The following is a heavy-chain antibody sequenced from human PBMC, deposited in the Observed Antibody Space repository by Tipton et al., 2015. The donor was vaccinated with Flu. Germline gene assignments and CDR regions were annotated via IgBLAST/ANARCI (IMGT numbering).Heavy chain of an antibody. V-gene: IGHV1-2*02. CDR3: ARDGTGYTSGWFDY. D-gene: IGHD6-19*01. CDR2: INPNSGGS. Sequence: QLVQSGAEVKKPGASVKVSCKASGYTFTGYYMHWVRQAPGQGLEWMGWINPNSGGSNHAQNFQGRVTMTRDTSISTAYMELSRLTSDDTAVYYCARDGTGYTSGWFDYWGQGTLVTVSS. J-gene: IGHJ4*02. CDR1: GYTFTGYY.